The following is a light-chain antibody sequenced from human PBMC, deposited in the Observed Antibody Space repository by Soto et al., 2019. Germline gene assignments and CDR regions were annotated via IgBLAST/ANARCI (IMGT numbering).Light chain of an antibody. CDR1: SSDVGAYNY. CDR3: SSWTSGATYV. J-gene: IGLJ1*01. CDR2: DVN. V-gene: IGLV2-14*03. Sequence: SVLTKPASVSGSPGQSITISCAGTSSDVGAYNYVSWYQHHPGKAPKLMIYDVNNRPSGDSNRFSGSKSGNTASLTISGLQAEDEADYYCSSWTSGATYVFGSGTKVTVL.